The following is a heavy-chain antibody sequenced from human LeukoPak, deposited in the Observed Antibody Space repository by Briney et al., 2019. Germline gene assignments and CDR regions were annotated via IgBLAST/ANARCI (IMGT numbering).Heavy chain of an antibody. CDR1: GFTVSSNY. V-gene: IGHV3-66*01. Sequence: PGGSLRLSCAASGFTVSSNYMSWVRQAPGKGLEWDSVIYSGGSTYYADSVKGRFTISRDNSKNTLYLQMNSLRAEDTAVYYCARDLRLYSSGWFDYWGQGTLVTVSS. J-gene: IGHJ4*02. CDR3: ARDLRLYSSGWFDY. D-gene: IGHD6-19*01. CDR2: IYSGGST.